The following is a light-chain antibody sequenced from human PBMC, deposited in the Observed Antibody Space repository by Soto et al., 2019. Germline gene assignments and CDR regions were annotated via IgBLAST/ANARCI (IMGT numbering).Light chain of an antibody. CDR2: GSS. Sequence: EIVLTQSPGTLSLSPGERATLSCRASQSVSSSYLAWYQQKPGQAPRLLIYGSSSRATGIPDRFSGSGSGIDFTLTISRLEPEAFAVYYCQQYGSSFGQGTKVEIK. CDR1: QSVSSSY. CDR3: QQYGSS. J-gene: IGKJ1*01. V-gene: IGKV3-20*01.